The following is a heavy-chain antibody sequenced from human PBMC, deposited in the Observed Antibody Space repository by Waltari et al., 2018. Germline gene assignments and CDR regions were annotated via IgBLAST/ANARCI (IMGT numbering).Heavy chain of an antibody. CDR2: IYSSGST. CDR1: GGSISSYY. CDR3: ARDRGYQDY. J-gene: IGHJ4*02. V-gene: IGHV4-59*01. D-gene: IGHD3-10*01. Sequence: QVQLQESGPGLVKPSETLSLTCTVSGGSISSYYWSWIRQPPGQGLAWIGYIYSSGSTHYNPSLKSRVIISVATYKNQFSLKVRSMTAADTAVYYCARDRGYQDYWGQGTLVTVSS.